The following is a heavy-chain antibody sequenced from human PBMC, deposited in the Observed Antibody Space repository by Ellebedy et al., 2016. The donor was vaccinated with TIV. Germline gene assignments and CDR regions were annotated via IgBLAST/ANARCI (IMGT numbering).Heavy chain of an antibody. Sequence: MPSETLSLTCTVSGGSTSSLSYHWDWIRQTPGKGLEWVGSVYYSGSTYYNPALKSRVIISVDTSKNQFSLRLTSVTAADTAVYYCARRVAGYYGSGCLDYWGQGALVTVSS. D-gene: IGHD3-10*01. CDR1: GGSTSSLSYH. CDR2: VYYSGST. J-gene: IGHJ4*02. V-gene: IGHV4-39*01. CDR3: ARRVAGYYGSGCLDY.